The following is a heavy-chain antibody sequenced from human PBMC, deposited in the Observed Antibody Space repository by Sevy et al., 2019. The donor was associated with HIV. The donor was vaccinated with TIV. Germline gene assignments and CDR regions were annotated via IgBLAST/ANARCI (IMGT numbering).Heavy chain of an antibody. CDR3: TTVRRPHDY. J-gene: IGHJ4*02. CDR2: IKSKTDGWTT. Sequence: GGSLRLSCAASGFTFSNAWMSWVRQAPGKGLEWVGRIKSKTDGWTTDYAAPVKGRFTISRDDSKNTLYLQMNSLKTEDTAVYYCTTVRRPHDYWGQGTLVTVSS. CDR1: GFTFSNAW. V-gene: IGHV3-15*01.